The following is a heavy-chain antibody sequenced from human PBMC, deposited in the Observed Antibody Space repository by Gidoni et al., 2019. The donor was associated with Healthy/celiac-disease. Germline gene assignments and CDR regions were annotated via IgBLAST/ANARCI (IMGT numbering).Heavy chain of an antibody. CDR2: IYYSGST. V-gene: IGHV4-31*03. CDR3: ASHYDSSGQFDY. D-gene: IGHD3-22*01. CDR1: GGSISSGGYY. J-gene: IGHJ4*02. Sequence: QVQLQESGPGLVKPSQTLSLTCTFSGGSISSGGYYWSWIRQHPGKGLEWIGYIYYSGSTFYNPSLKSRVTISVDTSKNQFSLKLSSVTAADTAVYFCASHYDSSGQFDYWAREPWSPSPQ.